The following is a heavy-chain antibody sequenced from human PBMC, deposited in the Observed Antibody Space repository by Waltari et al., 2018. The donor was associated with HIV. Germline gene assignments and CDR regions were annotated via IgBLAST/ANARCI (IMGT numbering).Heavy chain of an antibody. CDR3: AKTGYGDYGRDD. V-gene: IGHV3-30*18. D-gene: IGHD4-17*01. CDR1: GFTFSSYG. J-gene: IGHJ4*02. CDR2: ISYDGSNK. Sequence: PGRSLRLSCATSGFTFSSYGMHWVRQAPGKGLEWVAVISYDGSNKFYTDSVKGRFTISRDNSKNTLYLQMNSLRAEDTAVYYCAKTGYGDYGRDDWGQGTPVTVSS.